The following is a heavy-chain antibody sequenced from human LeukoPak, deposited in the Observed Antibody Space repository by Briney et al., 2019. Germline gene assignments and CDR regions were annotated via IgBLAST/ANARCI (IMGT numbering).Heavy chain of an antibody. D-gene: IGHD1-26*01. CDR1: GFTFSSYS. Sequence: GGSLRLSCAASGFTFSSYSMTWVRQAPGKGLEWVANIKQGGSERYYVDSVKGRFTISRDNAKNSLYLQMNSLRAEDTAVYYCARDGSKVGAISIDYWGQGTLVTVSS. CDR3: ARDGSKVGAISIDY. V-gene: IGHV3-7*01. CDR2: IKQGGSER. J-gene: IGHJ4*02.